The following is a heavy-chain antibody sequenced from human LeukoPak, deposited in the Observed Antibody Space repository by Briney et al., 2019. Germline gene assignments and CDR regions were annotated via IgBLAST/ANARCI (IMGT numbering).Heavy chain of an antibody. CDR1: GYTFTGYY. CDR3: ACYCTNGVCYRHAFDI. J-gene: IGHJ3*02. V-gene: IGHV1-2*02. CDR2: INPNSGGT. Sequence: ASVKVSCKASGYTFTGYYMHWVRQAPGQGLEWMGWINPNSGGTNYAQKFQGRVTMTRDTSISTAYMELSRLRSDDTAVYYCACYCTNGVCYRHAFDIWGQGTMVTVSS. D-gene: IGHD2-8*01.